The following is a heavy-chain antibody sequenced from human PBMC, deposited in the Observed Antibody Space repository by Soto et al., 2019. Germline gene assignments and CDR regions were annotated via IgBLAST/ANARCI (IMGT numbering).Heavy chain of an antibody. Sequence: SETLSLTCTVSGGSISSSSYYWGWIRQPPGKGLEWIGSIYYSGSTYYNPSLKSRVTISVDTSKNQFSLKLSSVTAADTAVYYCARRGHYDFWSGSWGNKNYFDYWGQGTRVTVS. CDR2: IYYSGST. D-gene: IGHD3-3*01. CDR1: GGSISSSSYY. J-gene: IGHJ4*02. V-gene: IGHV4-39*01. CDR3: ARRGHYDFWSGSWGNKNYFDY.